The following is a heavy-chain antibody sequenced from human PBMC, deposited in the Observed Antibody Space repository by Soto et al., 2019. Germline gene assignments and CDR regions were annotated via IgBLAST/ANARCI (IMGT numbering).Heavy chain of an antibody. V-gene: IGHV3-11*01. D-gene: IGHD1-1*01. Sequence: GSLRLSCAASGFIFSDYYMSWIRQAPGKGLEWLAYISRDGNAIFYADSVIGRFTVSRDNAKNSLFLQMDDLRAEDTAMFFCARGAEMSSLTKWFDPWGQGTLVTVSS. CDR3: ARGAEMSSLTKWFDP. J-gene: IGHJ5*02. CDR1: GFIFSDYY. CDR2: ISRDGNAI.